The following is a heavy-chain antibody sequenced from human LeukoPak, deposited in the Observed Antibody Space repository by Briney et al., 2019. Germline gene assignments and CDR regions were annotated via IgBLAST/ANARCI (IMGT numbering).Heavy chain of an antibody. D-gene: IGHD3-10*01. J-gene: IGHJ4*02. Sequence: SETLSLTCTVSGGSISSYYWSWIRQPPGKGLEWIGSIYYSGSTYYNPSLKSRVTISVDTSKNQFSLKLSSVTAADTAVYYCARDELGDFDYWGQGTLVTVSS. CDR2: IYYSGST. V-gene: IGHV4-59*12. CDR1: GGSISSYY. CDR3: ARDELGDFDY.